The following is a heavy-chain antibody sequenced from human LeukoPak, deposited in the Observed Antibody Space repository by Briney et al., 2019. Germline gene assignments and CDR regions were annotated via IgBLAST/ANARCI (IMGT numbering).Heavy chain of an antibody. CDR3: ARVCSSTSCYEGDDY. V-gene: IGHV1-18*01. CDR1: GYTFTSYG. D-gene: IGHD2-2*01. CDR2: ISAYNGNT. J-gene: IGHJ4*02. Sequence: GASVKVSCKASGYTFTSYGISWVRQAPGQGLEWMGWISAYNGNTNYAQKLQGRVTMTTDTSTSTAYMELRSLRSDDTAVYYCARVCSSTSCYEGDDYWGQGTLVTVSS.